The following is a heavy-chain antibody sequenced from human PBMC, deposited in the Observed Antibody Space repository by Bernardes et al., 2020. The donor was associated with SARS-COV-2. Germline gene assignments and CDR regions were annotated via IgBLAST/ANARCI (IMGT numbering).Heavy chain of an antibody. CDR1: GDPVINYY. J-gene: IGHJ2*01. Sequence: SETLPLTCSVSGDPVINYYWSWIRQPPGKGLEWIGYVHGSGVTQYNPSLESRVTISVDRSTNQFSLTLRSVTVADTAVYYCARDPSVVMGYWHFDHWGRGTLVAVSS. V-gene: IGHV4-59*02. CDR2: VHGSGVT. CDR3: ARDPSVVMGYWHFDH. D-gene: IGHD2-21*01.